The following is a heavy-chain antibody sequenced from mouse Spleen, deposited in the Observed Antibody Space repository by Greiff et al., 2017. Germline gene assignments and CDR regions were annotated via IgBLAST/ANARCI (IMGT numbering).Heavy chain of an antibody. CDR2: IDPETGGT. J-gene: IGHJ4*01. CDR3: TRWYGNYLYAMDY. CDR1: GYTFTDYE. V-gene: IGHV1-15*01. Sequence: QVHVKQSGAELVRPGASVTLSCKASGYTFTDYEMHWVKQTPVHGLEWIGAIDPETGGTAYNQKFKGKATLTADKSSSTAYMELRSLTSEDSAVYYCTRWYGNYLYAMDYWGQGTSVTVSS. D-gene: IGHD2-10*02.